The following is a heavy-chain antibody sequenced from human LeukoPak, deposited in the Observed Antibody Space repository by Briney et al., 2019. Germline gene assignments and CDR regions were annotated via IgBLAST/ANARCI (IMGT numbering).Heavy chain of an antibody. J-gene: IGHJ2*01. CDR1: GGSIFSYY. CDR2: IYSNGIT. D-gene: IGHD3-22*01. Sequence: SETLSLTCTVSGGSIFSYYWNWIRQSPGKGLEWLGYIYSNGITNYSPSLRSRGTISIATSKNQFSLRLASVTAADTAIYYCARRAYFDSSGYSPTSGYFDPWGRGTLVTVSS. V-gene: IGHV4-4*08. CDR3: ARRAYFDSSGYSPTSGYFDP.